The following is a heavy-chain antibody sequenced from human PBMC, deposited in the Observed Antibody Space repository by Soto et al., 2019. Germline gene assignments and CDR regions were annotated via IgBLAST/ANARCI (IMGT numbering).Heavy chain of an antibody. CDR3: ASGWRYDFWSGYFEF. J-gene: IGHJ4*02. V-gene: IGHV3-11*01. CDR2: ISISGSNI. Sequence: VQLVESGGGLVKPGGSLRLSCAASGLTFNDYYMTWIRQAPGKGLEWISYISISGSNIHYADSVKGRFTISRDNAKKSLYLQMDSLRAEDTAVYFCASGWRYDFWSGYFEFWGQGALVTVSS. D-gene: IGHD3-3*01. CDR1: GLTFNDYY.